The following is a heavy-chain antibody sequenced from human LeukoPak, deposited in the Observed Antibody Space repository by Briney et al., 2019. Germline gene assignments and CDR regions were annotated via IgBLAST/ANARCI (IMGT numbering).Heavy chain of an antibody. J-gene: IGHJ4*02. CDR1: GFTFADYA. D-gene: IGHD3-16*01. CDR2: ISWNSGSI. Sequence: GGSLRLSCAASGFTFADYAMHWVRQAPGKGLEWVSGISWNSGSIGYADSVKGRFTISRDNAKNSLYLQMNSLRAEDMALYYCAKDIGPRGQYYFDYWGQGALVTVSS. CDR3: AKDIGPRGQYYFDY. V-gene: IGHV3-9*03.